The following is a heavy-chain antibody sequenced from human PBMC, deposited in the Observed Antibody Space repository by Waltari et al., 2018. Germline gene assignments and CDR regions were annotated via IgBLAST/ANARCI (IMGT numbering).Heavy chain of an antibody. CDR1: GFPLSRSW. V-gene: IGHV3-7*01. D-gene: IGHD7-27*01. CDR3: ARDFNWGWDY. CDR2: IKPDGSER. Sequence: EVQLVESGGGSVQPGGSLRLSCAASGFPLSRSWMSWVRQAPGKGLEWMANIKPDGSERYYVGSVKGRFTISRDNAKNSLYLQMDTLRAEDTAVYYCARDFNWGWDYWGQGTLVTVSS. J-gene: IGHJ4*02.